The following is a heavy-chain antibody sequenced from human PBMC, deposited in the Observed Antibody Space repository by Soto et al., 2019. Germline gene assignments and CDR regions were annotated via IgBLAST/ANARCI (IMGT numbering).Heavy chain of an antibody. D-gene: IGHD5-18*01. J-gene: IGHJ3*02. CDR1: GGTFSSYA. Sequence: AVKVSCKASGGTFSSYAISWVRQAPGQGLEWMGGIIPIFGTANYAQKFQGRVTITADESTSTAYMELSSLRSEDTAVYYCARGSHMVRYAFDIWGQGTMVTVSS. V-gene: IGHV1-69*13. CDR2: IIPIFGTA. CDR3: ARGSHMVRYAFDI.